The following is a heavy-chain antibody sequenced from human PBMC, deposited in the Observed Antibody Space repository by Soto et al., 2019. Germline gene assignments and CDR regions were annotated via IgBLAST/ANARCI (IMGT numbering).Heavy chain of an antibody. J-gene: IGHJ3*02. V-gene: IGHV3-15*01. Sequence: LRLSCAASGFTFSNAWMTWVRQAPGKVVDWVGRINSKTHGGTTDYAATVKGRFTISRDDSKNSLYLQMNSMKTLDTAVYYCNTAPNYCDYVDAFDIWGEGTMVTVSS. CDR2: INSKTHGGTT. CDR1: GFTFSNAW. D-gene: IGHD4-17*01. CDR3: NTAPNYCDYVDAFDI.